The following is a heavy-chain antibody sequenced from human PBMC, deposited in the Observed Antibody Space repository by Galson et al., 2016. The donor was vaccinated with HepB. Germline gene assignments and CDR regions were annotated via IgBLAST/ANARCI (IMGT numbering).Heavy chain of an antibody. V-gene: IGHV3-64D*06. Sequence: LRLSCAASGFTFSSYAMTWVRQAPGRGLESVSAISDNGGSTYYADSVKGRFTISRDNSKNTLYLRMSSLRAEDTAVYYCVKDRGWGYNSNAFDIWGQGTMVTVSS. D-gene: IGHD1-1*01. CDR1: GFTFSSYA. J-gene: IGHJ3*02. CDR3: VKDRGWGYNSNAFDI. CDR2: ISDNGGST.